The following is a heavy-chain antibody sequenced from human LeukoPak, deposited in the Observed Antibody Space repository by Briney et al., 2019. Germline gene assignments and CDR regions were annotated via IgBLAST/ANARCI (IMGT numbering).Heavy chain of an antibody. CDR1: GFTFSSYA. D-gene: IGHD3-22*01. CDR2: ISGSGGST. Sequence: GGSLRLSCAASGFTFSSYAMSWVRQAPGKGLEWVSAISGSGGSTYYADSVKGRFTISRDNSKNTLYLQMNSLRAADTAVYYCAKVLSPIVVVITPPSFDYWGQGTLVTVSS. J-gene: IGHJ4*02. V-gene: IGHV3-23*01. CDR3: AKVLSPIVVVITPPSFDY.